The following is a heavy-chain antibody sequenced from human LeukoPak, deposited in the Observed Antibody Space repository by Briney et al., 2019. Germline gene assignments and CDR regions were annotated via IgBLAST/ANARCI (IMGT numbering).Heavy chain of an antibody. CDR3: AKALYSGGYGWIIDY. V-gene: IGHV3-33*06. Sequence: PGGSLRLSCAASGFTFSSYGMHWVRQAPGKGLEWVAIIWYDGTNKYYGDSVKGRFTISRDSSKNTLYLQMNGLRAEDTAVYYCAKALYSGGYGWIIDYWGQGTLVTVSS. CDR1: GFTFSSYG. CDR2: IWYDGTNK. J-gene: IGHJ4*02. D-gene: IGHD1-26*01.